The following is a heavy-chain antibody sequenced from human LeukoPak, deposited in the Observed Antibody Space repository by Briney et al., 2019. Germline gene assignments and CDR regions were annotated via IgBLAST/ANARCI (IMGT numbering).Heavy chain of an antibody. Sequence: SETLSLTCTVSGGSISSGSYYWSWIRQPAGKGLEWIGRIYTSGSTNYNPSLKSRVTISVDTSKNQFSLKLSSVTAADTAVYYCARGRVVVTARNYYYYYYYYMDVWGKGTTVTVSS. CDR3: ARGRVVVTARNYYYYYYYYMDV. V-gene: IGHV4-61*02. J-gene: IGHJ6*03. D-gene: IGHD2-21*02. CDR2: IYTSGST. CDR1: GGSISSGSYY.